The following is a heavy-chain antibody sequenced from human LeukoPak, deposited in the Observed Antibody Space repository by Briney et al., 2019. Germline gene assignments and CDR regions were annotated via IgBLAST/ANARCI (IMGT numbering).Heavy chain of an antibody. D-gene: IGHD1-26*01. V-gene: IGHV3-7*01. Sequence: GGSLRLSCAASGFRFGDYWMTWARHVPGKGLERVANIKQDGAEKHYAESVEGRFIISRDNAKNSLYLEMDSLKVEDTAVYYCARVGAWDLQRVFDYWGQGTLVTVSS. J-gene: IGHJ4*02. CDR3: ARVGAWDLQRVFDY. CDR1: GFRFGDYW. CDR2: IKQDGAEK.